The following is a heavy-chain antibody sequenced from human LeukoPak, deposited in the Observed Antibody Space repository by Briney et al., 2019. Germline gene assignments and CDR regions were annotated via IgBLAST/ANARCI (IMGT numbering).Heavy chain of an antibody. D-gene: IGHD6-13*01. V-gene: IGHV5-51*01. Sequence: GESLKISCKISGYELTNNWIGWVRQVPGKGLEWMGLIYSPSFQGQVTLSVDASISTAYLQLSGLRASDTAIYYCVRFALTSSLDHWGQGTLVTVSS. J-gene: IGHJ5*02. CDR2: IY. CDR1: GYELTNNW. CDR3: VRFALTSSLDH.